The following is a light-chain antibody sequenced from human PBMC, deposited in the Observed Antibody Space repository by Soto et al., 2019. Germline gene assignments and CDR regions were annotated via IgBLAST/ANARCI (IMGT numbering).Light chain of an antibody. CDR1: QSVLYSPNNKNY. Sequence: DIVMTQSPDSLAVSLGESATINCKSSQSVLYSPNNKNYLAWYQHKPGQPPKLLIYWASTRESGVPDRFSGSGSGTDFTLTISSLQAEDVAVYYCQQYYSTPWTFGQGTKVDNK. CDR3: QQYYSTPWT. V-gene: IGKV4-1*01. J-gene: IGKJ1*01. CDR2: WAS.